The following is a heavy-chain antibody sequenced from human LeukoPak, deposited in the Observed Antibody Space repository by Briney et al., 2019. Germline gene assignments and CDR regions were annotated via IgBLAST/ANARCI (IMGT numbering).Heavy chain of an antibody. J-gene: IGHJ4*02. D-gene: IGHD1-14*01. CDR2: ISSSGSII. Sequence: GGSLRLSCAASGFTFSSYEMNWVRQAPGEGLEWGLDISSSGSIIYYAHSVKRRLTISRHNAKNSLDLQMNHLRAEDTAGYYCARARKGVTRRGPFDYWGQGTLVTVSS. CDR1: GFTFSSYE. V-gene: IGHV3-48*03. CDR3: ARARKGVTRRGPFDY.